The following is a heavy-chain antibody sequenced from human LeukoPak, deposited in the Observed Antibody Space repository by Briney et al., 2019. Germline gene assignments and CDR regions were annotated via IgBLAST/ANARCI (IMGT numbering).Heavy chain of an antibody. CDR1: GFTFSSYA. CDR2: ISGSGVST. Sequence: PGGSLRLSCAASGFTFSSYAMSWVRQAPGKGLEWVSGISGSGVSTYYADSVRGRFTISRDNSKKTLHLQMNSLRDEDTAVYYCASLWEFVVRPSLDVWGKGTTDTVSS. J-gene: IGHJ6*04. V-gene: IGHV3-23*01. D-gene: IGHD3-10*01. CDR3: ASLWEFVVRPSLDV.